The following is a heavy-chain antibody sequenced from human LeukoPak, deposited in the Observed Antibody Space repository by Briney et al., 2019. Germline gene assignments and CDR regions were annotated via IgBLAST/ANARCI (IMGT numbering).Heavy chain of an antibody. Sequence: TSQTLSLTCSVSGDSISRGGDYWTWIRQHPEKGLEWIGYISGSGSTYYSPSLRSRVTVSADTSKNQFSLKLTSVTAADTAVFYCASVPIIRGVIEDWGQGTLVTVSS. J-gene: IGHJ4*02. D-gene: IGHD3-10*01. CDR2: ISGSGST. CDR3: ASVPIIRGVIED. CDR1: GDSISRGGDY. V-gene: IGHV4-31*03.